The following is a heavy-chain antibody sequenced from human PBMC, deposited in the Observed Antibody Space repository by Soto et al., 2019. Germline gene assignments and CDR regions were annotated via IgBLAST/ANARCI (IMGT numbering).Heavy chain of an antibody. V-gene: IGHV3-48*03. J-gene: IGHJ3*02. CDR1: GFTFSSYE. D-gene: IGHD3-22*01. Sequence: GGSLRLSCAASGFTFSSYEMNWVRQAPGKGLEWVSYISSSGSTIYYADSVKGRFTISRDNAKNSLYLQMNSLRAEDTAVYYCARAGYDSSGFDIWGQGTMVTVSS. CDR3: ARAGYDSSGFDI. CDR2: ISSSGSTI.